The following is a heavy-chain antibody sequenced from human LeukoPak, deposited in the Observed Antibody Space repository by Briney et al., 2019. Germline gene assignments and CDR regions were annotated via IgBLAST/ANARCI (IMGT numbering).Heavy chain of an antibody. CDR2: ISSSSSYT. CDR1: GFTFSDYY. J-gene: IGHJ3*02. Sequence: GGSLRLSCAASGFTFSDYYMSWIRQAPGKGLEWVSYISSSSSYTNYADSVKGRFTISSDNAKNSLFLQMNSLRAEDTAVYYCARVRYYGSGSPRAFDIWGQGTMVTVSS. CDR3: ARVRYYGSGSPRAFDI. V-gene: IGHV3-11*06. D-gene: IGHD3-10*01.